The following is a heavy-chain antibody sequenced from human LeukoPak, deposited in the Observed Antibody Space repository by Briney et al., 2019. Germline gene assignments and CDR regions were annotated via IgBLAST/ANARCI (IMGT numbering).Heavy chain of an antibody. CDR1: GFTFSSYS. V-gene: IGHV3-21*01. J-gene: IGHJ4*02. CDR2: ISSSSSYI. CDR3: ARDSDSSGDGADFDY. Sequence: GGSLRLSWAPSGFTFSSYSMNWVRQAPGKGLEWVSSISSSSSYIHYADSVKGRFTISRDNAKNSLYLQMNSLRAEDTAVYYCARDSDSSGDGADFDYWGQGTLVTVSS. D-gene: IGHD3-22*01.